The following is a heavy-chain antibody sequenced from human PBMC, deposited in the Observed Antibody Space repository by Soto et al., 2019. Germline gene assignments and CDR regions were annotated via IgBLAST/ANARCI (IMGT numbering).Heavy chain of an antibody. CDR2: ISAYNGNT. J-gene: IGHJ6*02. CDR1: GYTFTSYG. CDR3: ARVGYSSSWTFTNYYYYGMDV. D-gene: IGHD6-13*01. Sequence: ASVKVSCKASGYTFTSYGISWVRQAPGQGLEWMGWISAYNGNTNYAQKLQGRVTMTTDTSTSTAYMELRSLRSDDTAVYYCARVGYSSSWTFTNYYYYGMDVWGQGTTVTVSS. V-gene: IGHV1-18*01.